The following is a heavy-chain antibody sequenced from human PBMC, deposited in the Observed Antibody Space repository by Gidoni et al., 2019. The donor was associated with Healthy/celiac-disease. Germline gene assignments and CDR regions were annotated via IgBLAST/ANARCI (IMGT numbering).Heavy chain of an antibody. J-gene: IGHJ4*02. Sequence: QVTLKESGPALVKPKQTLTLTCTFSGFPLRTSGMRRSWIRQPPGKALEWLARIDWDDDKFYSTSLKTRLTISKDNSKNQVVLTMTNMDPVDTATFYCARIRSSGYIDYWGQGTLVTVSS. CDR1: GFPLRTSGMR. CDR2: IDWDDDK. V-gene: IGHV2-70*04. D-gene: IGHD2-15*01. CDR3: ARIRSSGYIDY.